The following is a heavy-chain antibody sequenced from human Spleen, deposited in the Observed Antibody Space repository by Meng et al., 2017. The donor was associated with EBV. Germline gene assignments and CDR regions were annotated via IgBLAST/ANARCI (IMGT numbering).Heavy chain of an antibody. CDR3: AWTSGTSPYYFDY. CDR1: GHTLTDYY. D-gene: IGHD1-26*01. V-gene: IGHV1-18*04. Sequence: QVQPVQSGAEVKKPGASVKVSCKASGHTLTDYYFSWVRQAPGQGLEWMGWISAYSGSTLYPQNVQGRVTMTTDTFTSTAYMEVRNLRSDDTALYYCAWTSGTSPYYFDYWGQGTLVTVSS. J-gene: IGHJ4*02. CDR2: ISAYSGST.